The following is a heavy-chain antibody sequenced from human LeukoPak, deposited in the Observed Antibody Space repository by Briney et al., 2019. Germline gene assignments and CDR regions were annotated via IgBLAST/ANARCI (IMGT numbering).Heavy chain of an antibody. D-gene: IGHD3-22*01. Sequence: PSETLSLTCTVSGYSISSGYYWGWIRQPPGKGLEWIGSIYHSGSTYYNPSLKSRVTISVDTSKNQFSLKLSSVTAADTAVYYCARAGSGYYFRFDPWGQGILVTVSS. CDR3: ARAGSGYYFRFDP. CDR2: IYHSGST. CDR1: GYSISSGYY. J-gene: IGHJ5*02. V-gene: IGHV4-38-2*02.